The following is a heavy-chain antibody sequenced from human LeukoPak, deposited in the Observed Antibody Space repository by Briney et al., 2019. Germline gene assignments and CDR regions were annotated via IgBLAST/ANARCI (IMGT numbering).Heavy chain of an antibody. Sequence: VASVKVSCKASGYTFTSYDINWVRQATGQGLEWMGWMNPNSGNTGYAEKFQGRVTMTRNISIRTAYMELSTLRSDDTAVYYCARGRGYSYGYADYWGQGTLVTVSS. J-gene: IGHJ4*02. CDR3: ARGRGYSYGYADY. CDR2: MNPNSGNT. D-gene: IGHD5-18*01. CDR1: GYTFTSYD. V-gene: IGHV1-8*01.